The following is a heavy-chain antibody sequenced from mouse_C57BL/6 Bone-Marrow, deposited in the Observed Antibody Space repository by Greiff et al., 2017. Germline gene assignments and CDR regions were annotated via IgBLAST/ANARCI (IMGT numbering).Heavy chain of an antibody. D-gene: IGHD2-5*01. J-gene: IGHJ1*03. CDR3: ARAYYSNCWYFGV. CDR2: FYPGSGST. V-gene: IGHV1-55*01. CDR1: GYTFTSYW. Sequence: VQLQQPGAELVKPGASVKMSCKASGYTFTSYWITWVKQRPGQGLEWIGDFYPGSGSTNYNEKFKSKATLTVDTSSSTAYMQLSSLTSEDSAVYYCARAYYSNCWYFGVWGTGTTVTVSS.